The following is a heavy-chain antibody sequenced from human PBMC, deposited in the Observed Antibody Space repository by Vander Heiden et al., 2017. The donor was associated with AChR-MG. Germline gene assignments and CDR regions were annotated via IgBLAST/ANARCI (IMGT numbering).Heavy chain of an antibody. V-gene: IGHV2-26*01. D-gene: IGHD2-2*01. CDR3: ARGGGPAAIPPQFDP. J-gene: IGHJ5*02. CDR1: GFSLSNARMG. CDR2: IFSNDEK. Sequence: QVTLKESGPVLVKPTETLTLTCTVSGFSLSNARMGVSWIRQPPGKALEWLAHIFSNDEKSYSTSLKSRLTISKDTSKSQVVLTMTNMDPVDTATYYCARGGGPAAIPPQFDPWGQGTLVTVSS.